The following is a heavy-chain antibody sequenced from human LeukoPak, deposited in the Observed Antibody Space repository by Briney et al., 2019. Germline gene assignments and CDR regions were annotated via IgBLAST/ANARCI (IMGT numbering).Heavy chain of an antibody. CDR3: ARGQLWYRGGFDY. J-gene: IGHJ4*02. Sequence: SETLSLTCAVYGGSFSGYYWSWIRQPPGEGLEWIGEINHSGSTNYNPSLKSRVTISVDTSKNQFSLKLSSVTAADTAVYYCARGQLWYRGGFDYWGQGTLVTVSS. CDR2: INHSGST. CDR1: GGSFSGYY. V-gene: IGHV4-34*01. D-gene: IGHD5-18*01.